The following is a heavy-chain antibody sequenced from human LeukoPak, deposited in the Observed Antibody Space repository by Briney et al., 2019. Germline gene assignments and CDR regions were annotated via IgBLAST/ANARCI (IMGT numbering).Heavy chain of an antibody. Sequence: GGSLRLSCAASGFTFSSYAMHWVRQAPGKGLEWVAVISYDGSNKYYADSVEGRFTISRDNSKNTLYLQMNSLRAEDTAVYYCARDQAAYCGGDCAWGFDYWGQGTLVTVSS. CDR3: ARDQAAYCGGDCAWGFDY. J-gene: IGHJ4*02. CDR2: ISYDGSNK. D-gene: IGHD2-21*02. CDR1: GFTFSSYA. V-gene: IGHV3-30-3*01.